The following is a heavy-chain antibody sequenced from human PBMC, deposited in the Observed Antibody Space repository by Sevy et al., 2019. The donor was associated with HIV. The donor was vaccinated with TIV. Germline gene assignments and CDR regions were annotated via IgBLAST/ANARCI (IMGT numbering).Heavy chain of an antibody. J-gene: IGHJ3*02. V-gene: IGHV3-74*01. Sequence: GGSLRLSCAASGFTFSSYWMHWVRQAPGKGLVWVSRINSDGSSTSYADSVKGRFTISRDNAKNTLYLQMNSLRAEDTAVYYCAREVRSLGAFYIWGQGTMVTVSS. D-gene: IGHD6-6*01. CDR3: AREVRSLGAFYI. CDR1: GFTFSSYW. CDR2: INSDGSST.